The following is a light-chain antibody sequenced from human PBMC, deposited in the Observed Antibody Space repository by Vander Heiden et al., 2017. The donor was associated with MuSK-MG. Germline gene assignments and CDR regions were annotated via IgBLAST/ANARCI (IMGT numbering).Light chain of an antibody. V-gene: IGKV3D-15*01. CDR3: QQYDNWPLLT. CDR1: QSVSSN. J-gene: IGKJ4*01. CDR2: GAS. Sequence: ELVMPPSPAPLSVSPGERATLPCRASQSVSSNLAWYQQKPGQAPRLLIYGASTRATGIPARFSGSGSGTEFTLTISSLQSEDFAVYYCQQYDNWPLLTFGGGTKVEIK.